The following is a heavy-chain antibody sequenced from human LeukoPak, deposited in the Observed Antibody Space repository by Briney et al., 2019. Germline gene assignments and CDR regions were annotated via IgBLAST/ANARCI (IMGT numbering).Heavy chain of an antibody. V-gene: IGHV5-51*01. CDR3: ARQTSSGWNFDY. CDR1: GYSFSSYW. Sequence: GESLKISCKGSGYSFSSYWIGWVRQMPGKGLEWMEIIHPGESYSRYSPSFQGQVTISADKSISTAYLQWSSLKASDTAMYYCARQTSSGWNFDYWGQGTLVTVSS. CDR2: IHPGESYS. J-gene: IGHJ4*02. D-gene: IGHD6-19*01.